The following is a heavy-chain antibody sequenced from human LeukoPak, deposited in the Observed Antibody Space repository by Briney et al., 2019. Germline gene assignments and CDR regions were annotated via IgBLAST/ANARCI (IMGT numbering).Heavy chain of an antibody. J-gene: IGHJ6*03. CDR3: VRGLGWKVTPMGLFYMDV. CDR2: INYGGDT. V-gene: IGHV4-34*01. CDR1: GGSFSGYD. D-gene: IGHD1-1*01. Sequence: PSETLSLTCGVDGGSFSGYDWTWVRQPPGKGLEWIGQINYGGDTNYNPSLKSRVTISVDTSKNQFSLKVTSVTAADTAVYYCVRGLGWKVTPMGLFYMDVWGEGATVTVSS.